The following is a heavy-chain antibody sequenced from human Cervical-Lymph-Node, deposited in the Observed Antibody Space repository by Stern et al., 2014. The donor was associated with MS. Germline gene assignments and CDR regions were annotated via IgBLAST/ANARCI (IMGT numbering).Heavy chain of an antibody. D-gene: IGHD5-12*01. CDR2: IYHSGTA. CDR3: ARVYSGYDWFDY. CDR1: GGSISDTNW. J-gene: IGHJ4*02. V-gene: IGHV4-4*02. Sequence: QLQLQESGPGLVKPSGTLSLTCAVSGGSISDTNWWSWVRQTPGMGLEWIGEIYHSGTANFGPALESRVTMSVDKSKNQFSLELKSVTAADTAVYYCARVYSGYDWFDYWGQGTPVTVSS.